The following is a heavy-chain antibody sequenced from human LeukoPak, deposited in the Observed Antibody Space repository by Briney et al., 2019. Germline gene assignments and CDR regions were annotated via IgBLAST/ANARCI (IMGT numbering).Heavy chain of an antibody. CDR2: IYTSGST. CDR1: GGSISSYY. D-gene: IGHD2-2*01. Sequence: SETLSLTCTVSGGSISSYYWSWIRQPAGKGLEWIGRIYTSGSTNYNPSLKSRVTMSVDTSKNQFSLKLSSVTAADTAVYYCARLTYCGSTSCPYYYYYMDVWGKGTTVTVSS. CDR3: ARLTYCGSTSCPYYYYYMDV. J-gene: IGHJ6*03. V-gene: IGHV4-4*07.